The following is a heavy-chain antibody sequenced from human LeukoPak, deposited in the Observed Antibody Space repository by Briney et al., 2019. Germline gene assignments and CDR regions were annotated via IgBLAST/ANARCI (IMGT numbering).Heavy chain of an antibody. J-gene: IGHJ4*02. CDR3: AKDGKNYFDY. Sequence: GRSLRLSCAASGFTFDDYAMHWVRQAPGKGLEWVSGISWNSGSIGYADSVKGRFTISRDNAKNSLYLQMNSLRTEDTALYYCAKDGKNYFDYWGQGTLVTVSS. CDR1: GFTFDDYA. V-gene: IGHV3-9*01. CDR2: ISWNSGSI.